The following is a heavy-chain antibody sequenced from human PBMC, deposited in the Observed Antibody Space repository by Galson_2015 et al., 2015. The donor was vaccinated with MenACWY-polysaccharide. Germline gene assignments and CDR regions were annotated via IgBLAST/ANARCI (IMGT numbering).Heavy chain of an antibody. J-gene: IGHJ4*02. CDR2: INAGNGNT. CDR1: GYTFSSYA. CDR3: ARDTPGYCSGGSCEDLDY. V-gene: IGHV1-3*01. D-gene: IGHD2-15*01. Sequence: SVKVSCKASGYTFSSYAMHWVRQATGQRLEWMGWINAGNGNTKYSQKFQGRVTITRDTSASTAYMELSSLRSEDTAVYYCARDTPGYCSGGSCEDLDYWGQGTLVTVSS.